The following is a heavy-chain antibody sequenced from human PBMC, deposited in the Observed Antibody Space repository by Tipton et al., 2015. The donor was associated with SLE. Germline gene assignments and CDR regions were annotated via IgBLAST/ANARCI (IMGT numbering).Heavy chain of an antibody. V-gene: IGHV3-30*04. CDR1: GFTFSSYA. CDR2: ISYDGSNK. J-gene: IGHJ3*02. D-gene: IGHD1-26*01. Sequence: SLRLSCAASGFTFSSYAMHWVRQAPGKGLEWVAVISYDGSNKYYADSVKGRFTISRDNSKNTLYLQMNSLRAEDTAVYYCASDGAPWELQAFDIWGQGTMVTVSS. CDR3: ASDGAPWELQAFDI.